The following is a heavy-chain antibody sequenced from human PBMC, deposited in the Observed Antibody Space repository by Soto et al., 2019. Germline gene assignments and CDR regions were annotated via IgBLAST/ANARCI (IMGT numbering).Heavy chain of an antibody. CDR1: GFSLSTGGMG. D-gene: IGHD2-21*02. J-gene: IGHJ6*02. V-gene: IGHV2-5*02. Sequence: QITLKESCPTLVKPTQTLTLTCTFSGFSLSTGGMGVGWIRQPPGKALEWLALIYWDGDRRYRPSLMSRLTIAKDTSKNQVVLTMTNMDPVDTATYYCVHSRCGGDCLQSYSSHYYYGMDIWGQGTTVTVSS. CDR3: VHSRCGGDCLQSYSSHYYYGMDI. CDR2: IYWDGDR.